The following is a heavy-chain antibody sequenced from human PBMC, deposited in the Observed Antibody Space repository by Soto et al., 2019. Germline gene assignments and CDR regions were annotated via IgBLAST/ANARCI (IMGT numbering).Heavy chain of an antibody. J-gene: IGHJ6*02. CDR2: TYYRSKWYN. Sequence: SQTLSLTCAISGDSVSSNSAAWNWIRQSPSRGLEWLGRTYYRSKWYNDYAVSVKSRITINPDTSKNQFSLQLNSVTPEDTAVYYCARGSNYYGSGSYSPYYYYGMDVWGQGTTVTVSS. V-gene: IGHV6-1*01. CDR3: ARGSNYYGSGSYSPYYYYGMDV. D-gene: IGHD3-10*01. CDR1: GDSVSSNSAA.